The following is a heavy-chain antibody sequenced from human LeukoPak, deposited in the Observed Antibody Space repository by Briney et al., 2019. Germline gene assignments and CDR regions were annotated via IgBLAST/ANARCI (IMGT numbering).Heavy chain of an antibody. CDR1: GYTFTSYG. J-gene: IGHJ4*02. CDR2: ISAYNGDT. V-gene: IGHV1-18*01. D-gene: IGHD6-19*01. Sequence: ASVKVSCMASGYTFTSYGISWVRQAPGQGLEWMGWISAYNGDTKYAQKLQGRVTMTTDTSTTTAYMELRSLRSDDTAVYYCARDPSNSSGWYIYFDYWGQGTLVTVSS. CDR3: ARDPSNSSGWYIYFDY.